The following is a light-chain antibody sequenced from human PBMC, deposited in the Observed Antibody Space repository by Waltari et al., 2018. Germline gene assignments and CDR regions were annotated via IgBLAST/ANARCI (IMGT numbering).Light chain of an antibody. Sequence: ETVLTQSPGTLALSPGERATLSCRASQSIGNYLAWYQQKPGQSPRLLIYDTSTRATGIPDRFRGSGSGTDFTLTINRLEPEDFAVYFCQQYSASPHVTFGQGTRLEIK. CDR1: QSIGNY. CDR2: DTS. V-gene: IGKV3-20*01. CDR3: QQYSASPHVT. J-gene: IGKJ5*01.